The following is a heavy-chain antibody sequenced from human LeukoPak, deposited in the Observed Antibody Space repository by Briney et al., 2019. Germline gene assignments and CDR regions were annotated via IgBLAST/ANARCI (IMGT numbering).Heavy chain of an antibody. CDR2: INSDGSST. Sequence: PGGSLRLSCAASGFTFRSYWMHWVRQAPGKGLVWVSRINSDGSSTSYADSVKGRFTISRDNAKNTLYLQMNSLRAEDTAVYYCARDGQWLALDYWGQGTLVTVSS. CDR1: GFTFRSYW. J-gene: IGHJ4*02. CDR3: ARDGQWLALDY. D-gene: IGHD6-19*01. V-gene: IGHV3-74*01.